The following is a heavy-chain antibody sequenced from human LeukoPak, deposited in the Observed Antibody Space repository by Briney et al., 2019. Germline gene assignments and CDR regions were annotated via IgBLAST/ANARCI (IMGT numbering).Heavy chain of an antibody. CDR1: GYTFTSYG. CDR2: ISAYNGNT. V-gene: IGHV1-18*01. D-gene: IGHD2-2*01. J-gene: IGHJ5*02. CDR3: ARCSQNIVVVPAAP. Sequence: ASVKVSCKASGYTFTSYGISWVRQAPGRGLEWMGWISAYNGNTNYAQKLQGRVTMTTDTSTSTAYMELRSLRSDDTAVYYCARCSQNIVVVPAAPWGQGTLATVSS.